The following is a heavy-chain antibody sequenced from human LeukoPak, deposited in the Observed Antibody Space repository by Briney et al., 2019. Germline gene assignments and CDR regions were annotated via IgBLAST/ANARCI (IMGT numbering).Heavy chain of an antibody. V-gene: IGHV4-39*01. CDR3: ARRSGRTPNYFDP. CDR2: IFYNGKT. J-gene: IGHJ5*02. Sequence: MASEPLSLTCTVSGDSISSSSYYWAWIRQPPGKGPEWIGAIFYNGKTFYNPSLESRVTLSVDTSKNQFSLKLTSVTAADTAVYYCARRSGRTPNYFDPWGQGTLVTVSS. CDR1: GDSISSSSYY. D-gene: IGHD6-25*01.